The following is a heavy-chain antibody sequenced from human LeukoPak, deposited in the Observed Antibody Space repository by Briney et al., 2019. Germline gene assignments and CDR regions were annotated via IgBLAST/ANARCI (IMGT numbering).Heavy chain of an antibody. V-gene: IGHV3-48*04. CDR1: GFTFSSYS. CDR3: AELGITMIGGV. J-gene: IGHJ6*04. Sequence: GGSLRLSCAASGFTFSSYSMNWVRQAPGKGLGWVSYISSSGSTIYYADSVKGRFTISRDNAKNSLYLQMNSLRAEDTAVYYCAELGITMIGGVWGKGTTVTISS. CDR2: ISSSGSTI. D-gene: IGHD3-10*02.